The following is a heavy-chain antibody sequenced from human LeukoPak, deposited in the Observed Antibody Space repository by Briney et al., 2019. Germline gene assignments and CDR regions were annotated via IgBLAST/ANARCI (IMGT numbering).Heavy chain of an antibody. V-gene: IGHV4-39*01. CDR3: ARRPGRATYYGMDV. J-gene: IGHJ6*02. D-gene: IGHD3-16*01. CDR1: GGSISSASYY. CDR2: IYYSGTT. Sequence: PSETLSLTCTVSGGSISSASYYWNWIRQPPGKGLEWIGSIYYSGTTYQNPSLESRVTISVDTSKNQFSLKLTSVTAAATAVYYCARRPGRATYYGMDVWGQGTTVTVSS.